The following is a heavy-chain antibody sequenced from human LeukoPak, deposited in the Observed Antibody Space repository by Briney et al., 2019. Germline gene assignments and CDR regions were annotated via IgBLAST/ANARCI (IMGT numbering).Heavy chain of an antibody. CDR3: ARVHSPYGGPGWFDP. D-gene: IGHD3-10*01. CDR1: GFTSSDYY. V-gene: IGHV3-72*01. J-gene: IGHJ5*02. CDR2: TKNKAYSYST. Sequence: PGGSLRLSCAAPGFTSSDYYMGWVRQAPGKGLEWVGLTKNKAYSYSTEYAASVEGRFTISRDDSKNSLCLQMNSLKSEDTAVYYCARVHSPYGGPGWFDPWGQGTLVTVSS.